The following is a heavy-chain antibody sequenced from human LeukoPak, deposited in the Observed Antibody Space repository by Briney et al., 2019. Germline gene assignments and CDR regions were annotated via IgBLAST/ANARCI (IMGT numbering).Heavy chain of an antibody. J-gene: IGHJ4*02. CDR3: AREGSGWYFY. CDR1: GVSISSSNSY. V-gene: IGHV4-39*07. D-gene: IGHD6-19*01. CDR2: IYYSGNT. Sequence: RASETLSLTCTAPGVSISSSNSYWGWIRQPPGKGLEWIGSIYYSGNTYYNPSLKSRVTISVDTSKNQFSLKLSSVTAADTAVYYCAREGSGWYFYWGQGTLVTVSS.